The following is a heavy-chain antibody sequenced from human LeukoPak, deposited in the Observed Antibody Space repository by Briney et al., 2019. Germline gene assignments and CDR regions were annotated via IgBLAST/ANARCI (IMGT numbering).Heavy chain of an antibody. CDR1: GFTFSSYA. Sequence: GGSPRLSCAASGFTFSSYAMHWVRQAPGKGLEYVSAISSNGGSTYYANSVKGRFTISRDNSKNTLYLQMGSLRAEDTAVYYCASGDFWSGYHAFDIWGQGTMVTVSS. CDR2: ISSNGGST. D-gene: IGHD3-3*01. V-gene: IGHV3-64*01. J-gene: IGHJ3*02. CDR3: ASGDFWSGYHAFDI.